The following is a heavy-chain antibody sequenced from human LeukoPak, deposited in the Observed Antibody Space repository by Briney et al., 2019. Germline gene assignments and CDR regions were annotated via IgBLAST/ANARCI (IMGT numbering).Heavy chain of an antibody. Sequence: SETLSLTCAVSGYSISSGYYWGWIRRPPGKGLEWIGSIYHSGSTYYNPSLKSRVTISVDTSKNQFSLKLSSVTAADTAVYYRATSDAGIAAAVDHYGMDVWGKGTTVTVSS. D-gene: IGHD6-13*01. CDR1: GYSISSGYY. V-gene: IGHV4-38-2*01. J-gene: IGHJ6*04. CDR2: IYHSGST. CDR3: ATSDAGIAAAVDHYGMDV.